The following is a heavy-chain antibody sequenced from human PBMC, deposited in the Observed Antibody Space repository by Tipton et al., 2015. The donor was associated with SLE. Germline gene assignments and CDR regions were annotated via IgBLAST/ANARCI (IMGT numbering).Heavy chain of an antibody. CDR3: ALDYDILTGRGNFDY. CDR2: INHSGST. D-gene: IGHD3-9*01. V-gene: IGHV4-34*01. J-gene: IGHJ4*02. Sequence: LRLSCAVYGGSFSGYYWSWIRQPPGKGLEWIGEINHSGSTNYNPSLKSRVTISVDTSKNQFSLKLSSVTAADTAVYYCALDYDILTGRGNFDYWGQGTLVTVSS. CDR1: GGSFSGYY.